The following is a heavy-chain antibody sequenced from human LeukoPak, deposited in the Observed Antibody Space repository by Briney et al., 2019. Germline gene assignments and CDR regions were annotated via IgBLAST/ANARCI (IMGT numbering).Heavy chain of an antibody. J-gene: IGHJ6*02. V-gene: IGHV4-34*01. D-gene: IGHD4-17*01. CDR1: GASFSDFY. CDR3: ARVRTTVTTFKNYYYGIDV. CDR2: INHSGST. Sequence: SETLSLTCAVYGASFSDFYWSWIRQPPGMGLEWIGEINHSGSTNHNPSLKSRLTISVDTSKNQLSLKLSSVTAADTAVYYCARVRTTVTTFKNYYYGIDVWGQGTTVTVSS.